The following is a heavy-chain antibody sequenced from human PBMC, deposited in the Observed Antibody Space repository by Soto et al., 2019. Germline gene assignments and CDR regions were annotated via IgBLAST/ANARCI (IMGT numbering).Heavy chain of an antibody. J-gene: IGHJ3*02. D-gene: IGHD3-10*01. CDR2: ISGSGGST. CDR3: AKVPSVTMVRAEDAFDI. V-gene: IGHV3-23*01. CDR1: GFTFSSYA. Sequence: GGSLRLSCAASGFTFSSYAMSWVRQAPGKGLEWVSAISGSGGSTYYADSVKGRFTISRDNSKNTLYLQMNSLRAEDTAVYYCAKVPSVTMVRAEDAFDIWGQGTMVTVSS.